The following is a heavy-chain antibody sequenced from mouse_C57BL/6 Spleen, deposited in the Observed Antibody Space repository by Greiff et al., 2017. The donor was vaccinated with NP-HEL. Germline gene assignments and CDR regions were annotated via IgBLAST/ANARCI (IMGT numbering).Heavy chain of an antibody. V-gene: IGHV2-2*01. Sequence: VQRVESGPGLVQPSQSLSITCTVSGFSLTSYGVHWVRQSPGKGLEWLGVIWSGGSTDYNAAFISRLSISKDNSKSQVFFKMNSLQADDTAIYYCARGFGNNPWFAYWGQGTLVTVSA. CDR1: GFSLTSYG. CDR2: IWSGGST. D-gene: IGHD2-1*01. CDR3: ARGFGNNPWFAY. J-gene: IGHJ3*01.